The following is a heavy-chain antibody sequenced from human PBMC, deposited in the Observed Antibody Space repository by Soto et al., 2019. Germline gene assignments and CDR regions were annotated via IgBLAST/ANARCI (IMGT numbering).Heavy chain of an antibody. Sequence: ASVKVSCKASGYTFTGYYMHWVRQALGQGLEWMGWINPNSGGTNYAQKFQGWVTMTRDTSISTAYMELSRLRSDDTAVYYCARDQVVAAAGTSYYYGMDVWGQGTTVTVSS. D-gene: IGHD6-13*01. V-gene: IGHV1-2*04. J-gene: IGHJ6*02. CDR2: INPNSGGT. CDR3: ARDQVVAAAGTSYYYGMDV. CDR1: GYTFTGYY.